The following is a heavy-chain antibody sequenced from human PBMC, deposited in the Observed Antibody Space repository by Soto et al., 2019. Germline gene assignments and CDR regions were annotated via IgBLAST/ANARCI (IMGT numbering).Heavy chain of an antibody. Sequence: GGSLRLSCGTSGFTFSSYWLSWVRQAPGRGLEWVATIKEDGTQEYYVDSVKGRFTISRDNAKNLMYLQMNSLRAEDTAVYYCARYVPAFDYWGQGTPVTVSS. CDR2: IKEDGTQE. D-gene: IGHD3-10*02. J-gene: IGHJ4*02. V-gene: IGHV3-7*04. CDR1: GFTFSSYW. CDR3: ARYVPAFDY.